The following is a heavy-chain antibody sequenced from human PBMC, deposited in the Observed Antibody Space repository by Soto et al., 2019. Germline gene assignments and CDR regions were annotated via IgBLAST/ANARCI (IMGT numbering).Heavy chain of an antibody. CDR1: GFTFSSYA. D-gene: IGHD2-2*01. CDR2: ISGSGGST. J-gene: IGHJ6*01. CDR3: AKGPGDHRRLYCSSTSCYPPRTKLRGDYYYGMDV. V-gene: IGHV3-23*01. Sequence: EVQLLESGGGLVQPGGSLRLSCAASGFTFSSYAMSWVRQAPGKGLEWVSAISGSGGSTYYADSVKGRFTISRDNSKNTLYLQMNSLRAEDTAVYYCAKGPGDHRRLYCSSTSCYPPRTKLRGDYYYGMDVW.